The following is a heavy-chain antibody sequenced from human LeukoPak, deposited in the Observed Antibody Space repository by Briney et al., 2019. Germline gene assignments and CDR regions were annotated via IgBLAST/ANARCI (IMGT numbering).Heavy chain of an antibody. CDR2: ISAYNGNT. D-gene: IGHD3-10*01. CDR3: ARVRGSGSPTPYYYYGMDV. Sequence: EASVKVSCKASGYTFTSYGISWVRQAPGQGLEWMGWISAYNGNTNYAQKLQGRVTMTTDTSTSTAYMELRSLRSDDTAVYYCARVRGSGSPTPYYYYGMDVWGRGTTVTVSS. V-gene: IGHV1-18*01. CDR1: GYTFTSYG. J-gene: IGHJ6*02.